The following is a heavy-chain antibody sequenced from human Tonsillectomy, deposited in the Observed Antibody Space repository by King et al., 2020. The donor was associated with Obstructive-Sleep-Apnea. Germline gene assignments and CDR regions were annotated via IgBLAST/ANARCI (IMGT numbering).Heavy chain of an antibody. D-gene: IGHD4-23*01. CDR1: GYSFTSDY. CDR2: INPSGGVT. J-gene: IGHJ3*02. CDR3: ARDLGNSGFDI. Sequence: QLVQSGAEVKKPGASVKLSCKASGYSFTSDYMHWVRRAPGQGLERMGIINPSGGVTRYAQSFQGRVTMTRDTSTSTVYMELNSLRSEDTAVYYCARDLGNSGFDIWGQGTMVTVSS. V-gene: IGHV1-46*01.